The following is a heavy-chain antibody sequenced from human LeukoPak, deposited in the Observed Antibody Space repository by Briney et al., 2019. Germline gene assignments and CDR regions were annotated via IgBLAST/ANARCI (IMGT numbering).Heavy chain of an antibody. CDR1: GGSFSGYY. J-gene: IGHJ6*02. CDR2: INHSGST. CDR3: ARLPSAYYYYYYGMDV. D-gene: IGHD2-2*01. Sequence: PSETLSLTCAVYGGSFSGYYWSWIRQPPGKGLEWIGEINHSGSTNYNPSLKSRVTISVDTSKNQFSLKLSSVTAADTAVYYCARLPSAYYYYYYGMDVWGQGTTVTVSS. V-gene: IGHV4-34*01.